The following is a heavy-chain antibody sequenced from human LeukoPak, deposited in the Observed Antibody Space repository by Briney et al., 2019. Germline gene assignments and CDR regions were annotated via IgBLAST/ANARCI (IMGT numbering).Heavy chain of an antibody. D-gene: IGHD3-3*01. CDR1: GGSISSGGYY. Sequence: TSETLSLTCTVSGGSISSGGYYWSWIRQPPGKGLEWIGYIYHSGSTYYNPSLKSRVTISVDTSKNQFPLKLSSVTAADTAVYYCARRSGGTIFGVVHILNWFDPWGQGTLVTVSS. CDR2: IYHSGST. J-gene: IGHJ5*02. CDR3: ARRSGGTIFGVVHILNWFDP. V-gene: IGHV4-30-2*01.